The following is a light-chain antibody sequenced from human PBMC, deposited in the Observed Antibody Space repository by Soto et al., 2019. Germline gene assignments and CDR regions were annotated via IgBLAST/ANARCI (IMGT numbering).Light chain of an antibody. Sequence: DIVLTQSPGTLSLSPGERATLSCRASQSVSSSYLAWYQQKPGQAPRLLIYVASSRPTGIPDRFSGSGSGTDFTLTISRLEPEDFAVYYCQQRSNWPPTWTFGQGTKVEIK. CDR1: QSVSSSY. J-gene: IGKJ1*01. CDR3: QQRSNWPPTWT. V-gene: IGKV3D-20*02. CDR2: VAS.